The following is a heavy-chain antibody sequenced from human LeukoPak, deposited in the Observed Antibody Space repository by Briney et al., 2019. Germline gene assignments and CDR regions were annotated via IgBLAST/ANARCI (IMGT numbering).Heavy chain of an antibody. J-gene: IGHJ4*02. CDR3: ARFSGYSTYGSFDY. CDR2: IIPIFGTA. CDR1: GGTFSSYA. D-gene: IGHD6-13*01. V-gene: IGHV1-69*13. Sequence: ASVKVSCKASGGTFSSYAISWVRQAPGQGLEWMGWIIPIFGTANYAQKFQGRVTITADESTSTAYMELSSLRSEDTAVYYCARFSGYSTYGSFDYWGQGTLVTVSS.